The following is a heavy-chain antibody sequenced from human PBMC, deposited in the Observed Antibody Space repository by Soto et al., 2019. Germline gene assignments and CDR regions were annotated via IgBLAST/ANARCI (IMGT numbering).Heavy chain of an antibody. J-gene: IGHJ4*02. CDR3: TRHHPHHYDSSGYFDY. V-gene: IGHV4-28*01. CDR2: IYYSGTT. CDR1: GYSISSSNW. D-gene: IGHD3-22*01. Sequence: PSETLSLTCAVSGYSISSSNWWGWIRQPPGKGLEWIGYIYYSGTTYYNPSLESRVTMSVDTSKNQFSLHLTSVTAADTAVYYCTRHHPHHYDSSGYFDYWGQGTLVTVSS.